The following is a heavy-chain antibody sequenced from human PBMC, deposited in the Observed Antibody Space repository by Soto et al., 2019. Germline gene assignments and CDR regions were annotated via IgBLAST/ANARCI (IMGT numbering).Heavy chain of an antibody. Sequence: SQTLSLTCAISGDSVSSNSAAWNWIRQSPSRGLEWLGRTYYRSKWYNDYAVSVKSRITINPDTSKNQFSLQLNSVTPEDTAVYYCAREETGTYTLVYYYYYGMDVWGQGTTVTVSS. J-gene: IGHJ6*02. V-gene: IGHV6-1*01. CDR3: AREETGTYTLVYYYYYGMDV. CDR1: GDSVSSNSAA. CDR2: TYYRSKWYN. D-gene: IGHD1-7*01.